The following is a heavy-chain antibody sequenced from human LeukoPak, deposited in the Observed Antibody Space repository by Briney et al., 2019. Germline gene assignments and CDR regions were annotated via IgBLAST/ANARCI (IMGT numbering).Heavy chain of an antibody. CDR1: GFTFSSYG. Sequence: GGSLRLSCAASGFTFSSYGMHWVRQAPGKGLEWVAVISYDGSNKYYADSVKGRFTISRDNSKNALYLQMNSLRAEDTAVYYCAKGAYWGQGTLVTVSS. V-gene: IGHV3-30*18. J-gene: IGHJ4*02. CDR2: ISYDGSNK. CDR3: AKGAY.